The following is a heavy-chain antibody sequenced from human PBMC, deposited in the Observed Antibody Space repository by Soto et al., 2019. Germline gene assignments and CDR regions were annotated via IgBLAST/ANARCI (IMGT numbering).Heavy chain of an antibody. Sequence: PGGSLRLSCAASGFTFSTYAMSWVRQAPGKGLEGVAVTSYDGSKKYYADSVKGRFTISKDNSKNTVYLQMNSLRIEDTAVYYCAKWGLSGHDMDVWGQGTTVTVSS. CDR1: GFTFSTYA. V-gene: IGHV3-30*18. D-gene: IGHD7-27*01. CDR2: TSYDGSKK. J-gene: IGHJ6*02. CDR3: AKWGLSGHDMDV.